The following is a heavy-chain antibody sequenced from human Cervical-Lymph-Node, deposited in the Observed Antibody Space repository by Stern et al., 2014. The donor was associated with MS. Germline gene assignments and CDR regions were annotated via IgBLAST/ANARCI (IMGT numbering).Heavy chain of an antibody. Sequence: VQLVQSGAEVKKPGSSVKVSCKASGGTFSSYAISWVRQATGQGLEWMGGIIPIFGTANYAQKFQGRVTITASESSKTALMELSSRRSEDTAVYYCARVFPRDYGGWFDPWGQGTLVTVSS. CDR1: GGTFSSYA. D-gene: IGHD4-17*01. CDR3: ARVFPRDYGGWFDP. V-gene: IGHV1-69*01. CDR2: IIPIFGTA. J-gene: IGHJ5*02.